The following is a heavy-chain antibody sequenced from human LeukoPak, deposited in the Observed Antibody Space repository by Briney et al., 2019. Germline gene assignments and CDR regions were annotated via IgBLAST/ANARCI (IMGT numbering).Heavy chain of an antibody. J-gene: IGHJ4*02. CDR2: ISAYNGNT. CDR1: GYTFTSYG. D-gene: IGHD2-2*01. Sequence: EASVKVSCKASGYTFTSYGISWVRQAPGQGLEWMGWISAYNGNTNYAQKLQGRVTMTTDTSTSTAYMELRSLRSDDTAVYYCARDPGKYCSSTSCYDYWGQGTLVTVSS. CDR3: ARDPGKYCSSTSCYDY. V-gene: IGHV1-18*01.